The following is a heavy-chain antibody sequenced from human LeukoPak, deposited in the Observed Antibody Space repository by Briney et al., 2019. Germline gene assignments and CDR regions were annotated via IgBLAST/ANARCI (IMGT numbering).Heavy chain of an antibody. CDR3: ARGIFGVVIIRGPYYGMDV. CDR1: GFTFSSYS. D-gene: IGHD3-3*01. Sequence: GGSLRLSCAASGFTFSSYSMNWVRQAPGKGLEWVSSISSSSSYIYYADSVKGRFTISRDNAKNSLYLQMNSLRAEDTAVYYCARGIFGVVIIRGPYYGMDVWGQGTTVTVSS. CDR2: ISSSSSYI. V-gene: IGHV3-21*01. J-gene: IGHJ6*02.